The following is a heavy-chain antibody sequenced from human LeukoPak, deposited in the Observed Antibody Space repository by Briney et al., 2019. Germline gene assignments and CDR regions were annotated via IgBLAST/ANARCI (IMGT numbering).Heavy chain of an antibody. CDR2: INHSGSS. D-gene: IGHD3-22*01. CDR1: GGSFSGYY. V-gene: IGHV4-34*01. CDR3: ARDPDSSGSYSLRTSAFDI. J-gene: IGHJ3*02. Sequence: SETLSLTCAVYGGSFSGYYWSWIRQPSGKGLEWIGEINHSGSSNYNPSLKSRVTISVDKCKNQLSLKLSSVTAADTAVYYCARDPDSSGSYSLRTSAFDIWGQGTMVTVSS.